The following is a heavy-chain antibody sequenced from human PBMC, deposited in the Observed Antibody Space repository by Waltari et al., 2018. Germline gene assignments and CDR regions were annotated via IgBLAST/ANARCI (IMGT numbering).Heavy chain of an antibody. D-gene: IGHD7-27*01. J-gene: IGHJ6*03. CDR3: ATHKLGISQHYYHMGA. CDR1: GGPFGGYG. CDR2: IIPIFGIP. V-gene: IGHV1-69*12. Sequence: VQLVQSGAAVRTPGSPVKVSCKASGGPFGGYGISWVRLTPGQRLEWLGVIIPIFGIPDYSQKFQDRLTITADASTSTAYMELSSLTSEDTAIYFCATHKLGISQHYYHMGAWGKGTTVTISS.